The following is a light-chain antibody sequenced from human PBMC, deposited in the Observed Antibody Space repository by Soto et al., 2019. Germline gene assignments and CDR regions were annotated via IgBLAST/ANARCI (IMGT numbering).Light chain of an antibody. V-gene: IGKV3-20*01. CDR1: QSVSSSY. Sequence: EIVLTQSPGTLSLSPGERATLSCRASQSVSSSYLAWYQQKPGQAPRLLIYVASRRATGIPDRFSGSGSGTDFTLTISRLEPEDFAVYYCQQYGSSPPLTFGGGTKVEIK. J-gene: IGKJ4*01. CDR2: VAS. CDR3: QQYGSSPPLT.